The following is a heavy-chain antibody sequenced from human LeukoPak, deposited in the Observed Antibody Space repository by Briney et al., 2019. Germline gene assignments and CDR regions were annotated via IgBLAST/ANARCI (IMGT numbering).Heavy chain of an antibody. J-gene: IGHJ3*01. CDR3: ATNPHSGNWG. CDR2: ISGGSDTI. CDR1: GFTFSNNG. Sequence: GGSLRLSCAASGFTFSNNGMNWVRQAPGKGPECLSYISGGSDTIYYADSVEGRFTISRDNAKSSLYLQMNSLRDEDTAVYYCATNPHSGNWGWGRGTMVTVSS. V-gene: IGHV3-48*02. D-gene: IGHD7-27*01.